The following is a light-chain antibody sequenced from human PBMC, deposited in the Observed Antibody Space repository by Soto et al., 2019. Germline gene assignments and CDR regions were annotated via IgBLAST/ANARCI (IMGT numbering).Light chain of an antibody. CDR1: QGISSH. J-gene: IGKJ4*01. V-gene: IGKV1-9*01. CDR3: QQLNSYPLT. CDR2: AAS. Sequence: IQLTQSPSSLSASVGDRVTITCRASQGISSHLAWYQQKPGKAPKLLIYAASTLQSGVPLRFSGSGSGTDFTLTISSLQPEDSATYYCQQLNSYPLTFGGGTKVDIK.